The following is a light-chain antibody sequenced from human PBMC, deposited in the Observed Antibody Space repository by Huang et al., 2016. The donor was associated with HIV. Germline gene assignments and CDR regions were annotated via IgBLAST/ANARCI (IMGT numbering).Light chain of an antibody. CDR2: DSS. J-gene: IGKJ4*01. Sequence: EIVLTQSPATLSLSPGERATLSCRASQGLANYLAWYQQKPGQSPRLLIYDSSNRATGIPARFSGSGSGTDFTLTISSLEPEGFAVYYCQQRGNWQLTFGGGTKVEIK. V-gene: IGKV3-11*01. CDR1: QGLANY. CDR3: QQRGNWQLT.